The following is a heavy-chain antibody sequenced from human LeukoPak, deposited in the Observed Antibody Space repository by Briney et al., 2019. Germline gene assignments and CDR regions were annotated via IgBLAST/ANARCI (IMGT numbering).Heavy chain of an antibody. CDR2: INHSGST. Sequence: PSETLSLTCAAYGGSFSGYYWSWIRQPPGKGLEWIGEINHSGSTNYNPSLKSRVTISVDTSKNQFSLKLSSVTAADTAVYYCARGFRSSSDKGGFDPWGQGTLVTVSS. J-gene: IGHJ5*02. D-gene: IGHD6-6*01. CDR1: GGSFSGYY. V-gene: IGHV4-34*01. CDR3: ARGFRSSSDKGGFDP.